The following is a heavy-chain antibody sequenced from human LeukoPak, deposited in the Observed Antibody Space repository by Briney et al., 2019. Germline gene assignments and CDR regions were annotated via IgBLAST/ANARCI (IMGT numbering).Heavy chain of an antibody. V-gene: IGHV3-43*02. Sequence: GGSLRLSCGGSGFTLDDYGMHWVRQRPGKGLEWVSLISGDGDMTHYADSVKGRFTISRDNSKNSLYLQMNSLRIEDSAFYYCAKDAPYSGRVFDCWGQGTLVTVSS. CDR1: GFTLDDYG. J-gene: IGHJ4*02. CDR2: ISGDGDMT. D-gene: IGHD5-12*01. CDR3: AKDAPYSGRVFDC.